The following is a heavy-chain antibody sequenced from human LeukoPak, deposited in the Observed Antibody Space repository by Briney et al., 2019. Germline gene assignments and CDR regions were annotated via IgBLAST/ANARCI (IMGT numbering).Heavy chain of an antibody. CDR1: GFTFSSYG. D-gene: IGHD2-15*01. CDR3: AKDRAGSGGSYYYYMDV. Sequence: PGGSLRLSCAASGFTFSSYGMHWVRQAPGKGLEWVAVISYDGSNKYYANSVKGRFTISRDNSKNTLYLQMNSLRAEDTAVYYCAKDRAGSGGSYYYYMDVWGKGTTVTVSS. V-gene: IGHV3-30*18. CDR2: ISYDGSNK. J-gene: IGHJ6*03.